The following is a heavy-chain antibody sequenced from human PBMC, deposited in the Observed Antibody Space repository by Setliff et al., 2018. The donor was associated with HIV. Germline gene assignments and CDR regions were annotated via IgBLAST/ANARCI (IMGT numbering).Heavy chain of an antibody. D-gene: IGHD5-18*01. J-gene: IGHJ5*02. V-gene: IGHV4-59*12. CDR2: IYSSGST. CDR1: GGSITSYY. CDR3: ARGDRGGGYNYGGFWFDP. Sequence: PSETLSLTCTVSGGSITSYYWSWIRQSPGRALEWIGYIYSSGSTIYNPSLKSRVTIELATPKIQIFLKLTSVTAADTAVYHCARGDRGGGYNYGGFWFDPWGQGTLVTVSS.